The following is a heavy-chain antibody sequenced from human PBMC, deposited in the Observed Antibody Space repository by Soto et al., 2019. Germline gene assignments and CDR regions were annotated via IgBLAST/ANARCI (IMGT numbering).Heavy chain of an antibody. CDR2: IIPIFGTA. CDR3: AGVSRLGEDTDY. CDR1: GGTFSSYA. V-gene: IGHV1-69*01. Sequence: QVQLVQSGAEVQKPGSSVKVSCKASGGTFSSYAISWVRQAPGQGLEWMGGIIPIFGTANYAQKFQGRVTITADESTSTADMELSSLRSEETAVYYCAGVSRLGEDTDYWCQGTLVTVSS. J-gene: IGHJ4*02. D-gene: IGHD3-16*01.